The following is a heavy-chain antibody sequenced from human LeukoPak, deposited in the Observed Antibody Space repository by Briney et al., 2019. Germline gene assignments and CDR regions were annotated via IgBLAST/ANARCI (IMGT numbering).Heavy chain of an antibody. J-gene: IGHJ5*02. CDR1: GYTFTSYY. V-gene: IGHV1-46*01. CDR3: ARKQMIDGFDP. D-gene: IGHD3-22*01. CDR2: INLSGGST. Sequence: ASVKVSCKASGYTFTSYYMHWVRQAPGQGLEWMGIINLSGGSTSYAQKFQGRVTMTRDTSTSTVYMELSSLRSEDTAVYYCARKQMIDGFDPWGQGTLVTVSS.